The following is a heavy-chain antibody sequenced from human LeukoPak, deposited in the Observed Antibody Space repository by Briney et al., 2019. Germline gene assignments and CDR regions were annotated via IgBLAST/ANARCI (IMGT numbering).Heavy chain of an antibody. CDR3: ARDRYSYGYIAY. CDR1: GFSLTNYE. V-gene: IGHV3-48*03. D-gene: IGHD5-18*01. J-gene: IGHJ4*02. CDR2: ISSGGNTE. Sequence: PGGSLRLSCTASGFSLTNYEMNWVRQTPGKGLEWVSHISSGGNTEYYADSVRGRFTMARDNAKNSLFLQMNSLRAEDTAVYYCARDRYSYGYIAYWGQGTLVTVSS.